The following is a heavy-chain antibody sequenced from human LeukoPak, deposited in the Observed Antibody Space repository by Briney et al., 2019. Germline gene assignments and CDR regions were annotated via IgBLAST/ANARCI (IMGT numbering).Heavy chain of an antibody. CDR3: ARRGSGSLNVQSNFDY. Sequence: SETLSLTCAVYGGSFSGYFWTWIRQPPGKGLGWFAEINDSGAINYNPSLKSRVSISVDTAKNQFSLKVNSVTAADTAVYYSARRGSGSLNVQSNFDYWGQGTLVTVSS. V-gene: IGHV4-34*01. D-gene: IGHD3-10*01. CDR1: GGSFSGYF. J-gene: IGHJ4*02. CDR2: INDSGAI.